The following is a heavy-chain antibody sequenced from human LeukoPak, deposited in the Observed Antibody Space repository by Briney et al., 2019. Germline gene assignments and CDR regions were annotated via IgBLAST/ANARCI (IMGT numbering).Heavy chain of an antibody. CDR3: AKGNYDFWSGYPGLSYFDY. Sequence: GGSLRLSCAASRFTFSSYALSWVRQAPGKGLEWVSAISNSGSNTYYADSVKGRFTISRDNSKNTLYLQMNSLRAGDTAVYYCAKGNYDFWSGYPGLSYFDYWGQGTLVTVSS. V-gene: IGHV3-23*01. CDR1: RFTFSSYA. D-gene: IGHD3-3*01. J-gene: IGHJ4*02. CDR2: ISNSGSNT.